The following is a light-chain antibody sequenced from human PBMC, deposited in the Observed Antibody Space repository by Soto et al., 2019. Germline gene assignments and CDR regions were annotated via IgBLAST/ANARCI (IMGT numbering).Light chain of an antibody. Sequence: QSVLTQPPSVSGAPGQRVAISCTGSSSNIGAEYDVHWYQQLPGTAPKRLIYGDNNRPSGVPDRFSGSKSGTSASLAITGLQPEDEADYYCSSYTSSSTPYVFGTGTKVTVL. CDR1: SSNIGAEYD. V-gene: IGLV1-40*01. CDR3: SSYTSSSTPYV. CDR2: GDN. J-gene: IGLJ1*01.